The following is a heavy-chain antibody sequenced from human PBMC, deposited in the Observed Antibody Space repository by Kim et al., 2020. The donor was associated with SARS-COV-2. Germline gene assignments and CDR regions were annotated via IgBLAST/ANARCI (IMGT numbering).Heavy chain of an antibody. J-gene: IGHJ4*02. CDR2: ISNDGRNE. CDR1: GFAFSTYA. V-gene: IGHV3-30*04. Sequence: GGSLRLSCAASGFAFSTYAMHWVRQAPGKGLEWVAAISNDGRNEFYADAVKGRFTISRDNSKNTLYLQVNSLRAEDTALYYCARPQVSDWTFRPADCWGQGTLVTVSS. D-gene: IGHD3-9*01. CDR3: ARPQVSDWTFRPADC.